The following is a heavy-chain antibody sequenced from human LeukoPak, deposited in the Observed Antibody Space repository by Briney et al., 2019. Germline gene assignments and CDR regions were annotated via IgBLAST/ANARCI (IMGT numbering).Heavy chain of an antibody. J-gene: IGHJ5*02. CDR1: GGSLSSSYW. CDR2: IFHSGST. D-gene: IGHD3-10*01. CDR3: ARRGPYYYGSGSYYWFDP. Sequence: PSGTLSLTCGVSGGSLSSSYWWSWVRQPPGKGLEWIGEIFHSGSTNYNPSLKSRVTIPVDTSKNQFSLKLSSVTAADTAVYYCARRGPYYYGSGSYYWFDPWGQGTLVTVSS. V-gene: IGHV4-4*02.